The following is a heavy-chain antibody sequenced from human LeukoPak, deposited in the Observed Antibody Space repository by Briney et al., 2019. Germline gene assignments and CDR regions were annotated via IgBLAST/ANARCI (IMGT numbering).Heavy chain of an antibody. J-gene: IGHJ4*02. D-gene: IGHD3-3*01. CDR1: GYTFSGYY. Sequence: ASVKVSCKASGYTFSGYYMHWVRQAPGQGLEWMGWINPNSGGTNYPQKFQGRVTMTRDTSISTAYMELSRLRSDDTAVYYCARDLPYYDFWSGYYNYFDYWGQRTLVTVPS. CDR2: INPNSGGT. CDR3: ARDLPYYDFWSGYYNYFDY. V-gene: IGHV1-2*02.